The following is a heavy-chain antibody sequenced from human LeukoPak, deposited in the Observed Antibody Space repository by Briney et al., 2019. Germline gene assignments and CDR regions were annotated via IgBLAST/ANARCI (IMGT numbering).Heavy chain of an antibody. CDR2: INTSGST. D-gene: IGHD3-22*01. CDR3: ASGSRNYYDSSGTYYFDY. Sequence: SETLSLTCTVSAGSISSGYYHWSWIRQPAGKGLEWIGRINTSGSTNYNPSLKSRVTISVDTSKNQFSLKLSSVTAADTAVYYCASGSRNYYDSSGTYYFDYWGQGTLVTVSS. V-gene: IGHV4-61*02. J-gene: IGHJ4*02. CDR1: AGSISSGYYH.